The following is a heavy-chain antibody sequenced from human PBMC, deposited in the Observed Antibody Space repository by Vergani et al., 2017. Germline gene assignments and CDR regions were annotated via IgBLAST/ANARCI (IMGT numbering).Heavy chain of an antibody. CDR2: IYSGGST. D-gene: IGHD4-17*01. V-gene: IGHV3-53*01. Sequence: EVQLVESGGGLIQPGGSLRLSCAASGFTVSSNYMSWVRQAPGKGLEWVSVIYSGGSTYYADSVKGRFTISRDNSKNTLYLQMNSLRAEDTAVYYCARDRLTVTTSYYYDYMDVWGKGTTVTVSS. CDR3: ARDRLTVTTSYYYDYMDV. CDR1: GFTVSSNY. J-gene: IGHJ6*03.